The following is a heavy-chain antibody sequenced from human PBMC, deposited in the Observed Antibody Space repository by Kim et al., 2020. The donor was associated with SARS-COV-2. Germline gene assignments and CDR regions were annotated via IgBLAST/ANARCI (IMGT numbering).Heavy chain of an antibody. Sequence: GGSLRLSCAASGFTFDDYAMHWVRQAPGKGLEWVSGISWNSGSIGYADSVKGRFTISRDNAKNSLYLQMNSLRAEDTALYYCAKDMARPGIAAAGTGKLVYYYGMDVWGQGTTVTVSS. J-gene: IGHJ6*02. V-gene: IGHV3-9*01. CDR2: ISWNSGSI. CDR1: GFTFDDYA. D-gene: IGHD6-13*01. CDR3: AKDMARPGIAAAGTGKLVYYYGMDV.